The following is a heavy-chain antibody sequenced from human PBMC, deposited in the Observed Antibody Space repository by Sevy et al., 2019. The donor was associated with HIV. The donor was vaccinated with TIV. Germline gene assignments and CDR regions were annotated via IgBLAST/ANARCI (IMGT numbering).Heavy chain of an antibody. CDR1: GFTFNRYS. D-gene: IGHD1-1*01. CDR3: ALERLSSDVAEYFQN. Sequence: GGSPRLSCAASGFTFNRYSMHWVRQAPGRGLEWVATISFDATNKHYADSVKGRFTISRDNFQNSLYLQLNSLRPEDTAVYYCALERLSSDVAEYFQNWGQGTLVTVSS. V-gene: IGHV3-30-3*01. J-gene: IGHJ1*01. CDR2: ISFDATNK.